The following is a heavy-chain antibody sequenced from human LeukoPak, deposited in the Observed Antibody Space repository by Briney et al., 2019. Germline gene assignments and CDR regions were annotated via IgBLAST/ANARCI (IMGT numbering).Heavy chain of an antibody. CDR2: INPNSGGT. CDR3: ARVAGSFGAGKMVPGY. D-gene: IGHD3-3*01. CDR1: GYTFTGYY. J-gene: IGHJ4*02. Sequence: GASVKVSCKASGYTFTGYYMHWVRQAPGQGLEWMGWINPNSGGTNYAQKFQGRVTMTRDTSISTAYMELSRLGSDDTAVYYCARVAGSFGAGKMVPGYWGQGTLVTVSS. V-gene: IGHV1-2*02.